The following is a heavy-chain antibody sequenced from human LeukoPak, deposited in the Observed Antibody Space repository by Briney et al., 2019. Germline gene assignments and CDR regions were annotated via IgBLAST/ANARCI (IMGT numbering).Heavy chain of an antibody. CDR1: GGTFSSYA. CDR3: ARGPDHYGDYVLGAEYFQH. J-gene: IGHJ1*01. Sequence: SVKVSCKASGGTFSSYAISWVRQAPGQGLEWMGGIIPIFGTANYAQKLQGRVTITADESTSTAYMELSSLRSEDTAVYYCARGPDHYGDYVLGAEYFQHWGQGTLVTVSS. V-gene: IGHV1-69*01. D-gene: IGHD4-17*01. CDR2: IIPIFGTA.